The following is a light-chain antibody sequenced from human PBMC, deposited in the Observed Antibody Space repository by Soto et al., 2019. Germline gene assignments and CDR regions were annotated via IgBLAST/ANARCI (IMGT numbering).Light chain of an antibody. CDR1: QSISYW. CDR3: QQYKTYPYT. Sequence: DIQMTQSPSTLSASVGDRVTITCRASQSISYWLAWYHQKPGKAPKLLIYDASSLESGVPSRFSGRGSGTEFALTISSLQPDDFAAYYCQQYKTYPYTFGQGTNLEIK. V-gene: IGKV1-5*01. J-gene: IGKJ2*01. CDR2: DAS.